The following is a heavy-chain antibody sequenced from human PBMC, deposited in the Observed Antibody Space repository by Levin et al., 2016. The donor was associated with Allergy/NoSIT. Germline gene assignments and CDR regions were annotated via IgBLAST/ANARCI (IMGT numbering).Heavy chain of an antibody. V-gene: IGHV3-48*02. Sequence: VRQMPGKGLEWVSYISSGSSTIYYADSVKGRFTISRDNAKNSLYLQMNSLRDEDTAVYYCAREGNYDYGMDVWGQGTTVTVSS. J-gene: IGHJ6*02. CDR3: AREGNYDYGMDV. CDR2: ISSGSSTI. D-gene: IGHD6-13*01.